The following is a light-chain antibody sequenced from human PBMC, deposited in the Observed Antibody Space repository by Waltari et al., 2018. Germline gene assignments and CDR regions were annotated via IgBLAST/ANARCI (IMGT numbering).Light chain of an antibody. V-gene: IGLV1-44*01. CDR1: APNIGLNV. CDR3: AGWDDSLNGRWV. CDR2: RSD. Sequence: QSVLTHPPSASGTPGQGVPISCSGGAPNIGLNVVNRYQKVPAKAPKLLIYRSDRRPAGVPDRFSGSKSGTSASLAISGLQSEDEDDYYCAGWDDSLNGRWVFGGGTKVTVL. J-gene: IGLJ3*02.